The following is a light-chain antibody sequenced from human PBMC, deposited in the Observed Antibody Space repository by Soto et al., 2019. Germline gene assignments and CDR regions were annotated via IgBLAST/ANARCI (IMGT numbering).Light chain of an antibody. CDR1: QTINKN. Sequence: DIQMTQSPSSLSASVGDRVTITCRASQTINKNLNWYQQKPGQAPNLLIYSASDFQSGVPSRFRASESGTDFPLTISGLQPEDFPTSYCQQVFRTPYTFARGTDLEIK. CDR3: QQVFRTPYT. J-gene: IGKJ2*01. V-gene: IGKV1-39*01. CDR2: SAS.